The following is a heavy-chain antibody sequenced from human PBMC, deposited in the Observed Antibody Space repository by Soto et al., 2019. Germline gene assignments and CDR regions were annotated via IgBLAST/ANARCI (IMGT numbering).Heavy chain of an antibody. D-gene: IGHD3-10*01. CDR3: AKDRGQYYYGSGDFDY. CDR1: GFTFNSYA. CDR2: ISGSGDDT. Sequence: GGSLRLSCAASGFTFNSYAMSWVRQAPGKGLVWVSVISGSGDDTYYADSVKGRFTISRDNSKNTLYLQMSSLRAEDTAVYYCAKDRGQYYYGSGDFDYWGQGTLVTVSS. J-gene: IGHJ4*02. V-gene: IGHV3-23*01.